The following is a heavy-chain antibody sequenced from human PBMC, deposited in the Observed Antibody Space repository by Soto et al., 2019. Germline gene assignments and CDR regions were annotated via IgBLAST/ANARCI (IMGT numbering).Heavy chain of an antibody. Sequence: GGSLRLSCSASGFTFSSYAMHWVRQAPGKGLEYVSAISSNGVSTYYADSVKGRFTISRDNSKNTLYLQMSSLRAEDTAVYYCVKDLRGLVGATDTDYWGQGPLLTLST. CDR2: ISSNGVST. CDR3: VKDLRGLVGATDTDY. D-gene: IGHD1-26*01. V-gene: IGHV3-64D*06. CDR1: GFTFSSYA. J-gene: IGHJ4*02.